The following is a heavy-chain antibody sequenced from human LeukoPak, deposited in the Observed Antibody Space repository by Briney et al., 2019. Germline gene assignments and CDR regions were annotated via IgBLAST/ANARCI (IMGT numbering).Heavy chain of an antibody. CDR2: ISYDGSNK. CDR3: AKCNQPFTSDYYRFSCFDY. J-gene: IGHJ4*02. Sequence: GRSLRLSCAASGFTFSSYAMHWVRQAPGKGLEWVAVISYDGSNKYYEDSVKGRFTISRDNTKNTLYLQMNSLRAEDTAVYFCAKCNQPFTSDYYRFSCFDYWGQGTLVTVSS. D-gene: IGHD4-17*01. CDR1: GFTFSSYA. V-gene: IGHV3-30*04.